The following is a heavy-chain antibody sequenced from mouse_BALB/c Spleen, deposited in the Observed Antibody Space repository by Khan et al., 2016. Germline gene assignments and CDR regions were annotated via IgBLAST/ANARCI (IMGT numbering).Heavy chain of an antibody. CDR1: GFTFTTYA. J-gene: IGHJ4*01. CDR2: INSDGSST. Sequence: EVELVESGGGFVQPGGSLELSCAASGFTFTTYAMSWVRQTPDKRLELVATINSDGSSTYYADTVKGRFIISRDNANNTLYLQMSRLKSEDSAVYYCARVRHTKDYWGRGSSITFS. V-gene: IGHV5-6-3*01. D-gene: IGHD2-14*01. CDR3: ARVRHTKDY.